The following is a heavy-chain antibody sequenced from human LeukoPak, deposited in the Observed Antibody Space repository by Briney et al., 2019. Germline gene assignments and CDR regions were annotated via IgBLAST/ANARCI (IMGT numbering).Heavy chain of an antibody. J-gene: IGHJ3*02. V-gene: IGHV4-59*12. D-gene: IGHD6-13*01. CDR2: IYHSGST. CDR3: ARSTGYSSSWIDAFDI. CDR1: GGSISSYY. Sequence: PSETLSLTCTVSGGSISSYYWSWIRQPPGKGLEWIGYIYHSGSTYYNPSLKSRVTISVDRSKNQFSLKLSSVTAADTAVYYCARSTGYSSSWIDAFDIWGQGTMVTVSS.